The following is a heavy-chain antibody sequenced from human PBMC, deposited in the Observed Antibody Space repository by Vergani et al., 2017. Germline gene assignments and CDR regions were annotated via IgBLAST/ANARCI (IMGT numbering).Heavy chain of an antibody. V-gene: IGHV3-23*04. CDR3: AKNSXGSTKYYYYYGMDV. CDR2: ISGSGGST. J-gene: IGHJ6*02. D-gene: IGHD2-2*01. Sequence: QLVESGGGWVQPGGSLRLSCVVSGFDFSSYIMNWVRQAPGKGLEWVSAISGSGGSTYYADSVKGRFTISRDNSKNTLYLQMNSLRAEDTAVYYCAKNSXGSTKYYYYYGMDVWGQGTTVTVSS. CDR1: GFDFSSYI.